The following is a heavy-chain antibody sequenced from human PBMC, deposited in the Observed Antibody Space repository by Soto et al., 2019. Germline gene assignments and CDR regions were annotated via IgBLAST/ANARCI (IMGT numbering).Heavy chain of an antibody. V-gene: IGHV3-23*01. D-gene: IGHD5-18*01. CDR3: AKVRGYSYAEGADY. CDR2: ISGSGGST. J-gene: IGHJ4*02. Sequence: EVQLLESGGGLVQPGGSLSLSCAASGFTFSSYAMSWVRQAPGKGLEWVSAISGSGGSTYYADSVKGRFTISRDNSKNTLYLQMNSLRAEDTAVYYCAKVRGYSYAEGADYWGQGTLVTVSS. CDR1: GFTFSSYA.